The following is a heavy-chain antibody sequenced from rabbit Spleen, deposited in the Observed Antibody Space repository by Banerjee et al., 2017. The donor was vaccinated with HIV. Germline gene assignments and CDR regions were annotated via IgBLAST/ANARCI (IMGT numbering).Heavy chain of an antibody. V-gene: IGHV1S45*01. CDR2: IWNDAGYT. CDR1: GFDFSANYF. CDR3: TRDDGSGHYIDGYFNL. D-gene: IGHD1-1*01. Sequence: QEQLVESGGGLVQPEGSLTLTCKASGFDFSANYFMCWIRQAPREGLELIACIWNDAGYTAYASWAKGRFTISKTSSTTVTLQVTSLTAADTATYFCTRDDGSGHYIDGYFNLWGPGTLVTVS. J-gene: IGHJ4*01.